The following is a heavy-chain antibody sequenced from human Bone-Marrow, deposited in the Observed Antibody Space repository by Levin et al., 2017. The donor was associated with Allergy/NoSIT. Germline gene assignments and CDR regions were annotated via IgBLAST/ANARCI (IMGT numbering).Heavy chain of an antibody. CDR1: GDSVTTNNVA. V-gene: IGHV6-1*01. Sequence: PSETLSLTCAISGDSVTTNNVAWNWIRQSPSRGLEWLGRTYYRSRWYNDYAVSVKSRITVNADTSKNQFSLQMMSVSPEDTAVYYCVRGHFSGFDIWGQGTMVTVSS. CDR3: VRGHFSGFDI. J-gene: IGHJ3*02. CDR2: TYYRSRWYN. D-gene: IGHD1-26*01.